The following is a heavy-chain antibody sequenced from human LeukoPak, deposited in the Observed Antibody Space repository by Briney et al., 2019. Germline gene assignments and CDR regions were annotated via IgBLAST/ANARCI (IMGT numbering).Heavy chain of an antibody. V-gene: IGHV3-21*01. D-gene: IGHD2-2*01. Sequence: GESLKISCAASTFIFSSYTMNWVRQAPGTGLEWVSSISSSGSYIYYADSLKGRFTVSRDNARKSLYLQMNSLRAEDTAVYYCAREQFDVVIATVMRQPQLDFWGQGTLVTVSS. CDR3: AREQFDVVIATVMRQPQLDF. CDR2: ISSSGSYI. CDR1: TFIFSSYT. J-gene: IGHJ4*02.